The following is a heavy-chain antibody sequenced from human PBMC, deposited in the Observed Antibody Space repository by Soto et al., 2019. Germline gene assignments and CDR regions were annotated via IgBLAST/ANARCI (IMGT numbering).Heavy chain of an antibody. CDR2: RNPNSGNT. D-gene: IGHD6-13*01. V-gene: IGHV1-8*01. Sequence: ASVMVSCKGSGYPFNSYDINWGRQATGQGLEWMGWRNPNSGNTVYAQKFQGRVTMTRKASISTAYLELSSLRSEHPAVYYCSKLDTAKPFAIGGPGTTVTVAS. CDR1: GYPFNSYD. J-gene: IGHJ3*02. CDR3: SKLDTAKPFAI.